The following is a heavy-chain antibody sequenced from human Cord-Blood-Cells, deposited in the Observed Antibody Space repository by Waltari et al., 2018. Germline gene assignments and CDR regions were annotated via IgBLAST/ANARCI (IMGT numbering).Heavy chain of an antibody. V-gene: IGHV3-21*01. Sequence: EVQLVESGGGLVKPGGSLRLSWAASGFTFSSYSMTWVRQAPGKGLEWVSSISSSSSYIYYADSVKGRFTISRDNAKNSLYLQMNSLRAEDTAVYYCARDLTGDGAFDIWGQGTMVTDSP. CDR2: ISSSSSYI. J-gene: IGHJ3*02. D-gene: IGHD7-27*01. CDR3: ARDLTGDGAFDI. CDR1: GFTFSSYS.